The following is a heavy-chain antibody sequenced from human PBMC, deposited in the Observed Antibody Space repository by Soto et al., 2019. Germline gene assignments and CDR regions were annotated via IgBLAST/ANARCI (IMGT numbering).Heavy chain of an antibody. CDR1: GFTFSSYG. CDR3: AKDSSGYYYALGGRN. D-gene: IGHD3-22*01. Sequence: QVQLVESGGGVVQPGRSLRLSCAASGFTFSSYGMHWVRQAPGKGLEWVAVISYDGSNKYYADSVKGRFTISRDNSKNTLYLQMNSLRAEDTAVYYCAKDSSGYYYALGGRNWGQGTLVTVSS. V-gene: IGHV3-30*18. J-gene: IGHJ4*02. CDR2: ISYDGSNK.